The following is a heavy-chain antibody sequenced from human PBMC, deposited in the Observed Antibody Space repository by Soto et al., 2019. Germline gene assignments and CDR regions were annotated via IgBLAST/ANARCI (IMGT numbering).Heavy chain of an antibody. V-gene: IGHV1-18*01. CDR1: GYHFISYG. CDR3: ARDRGAPANDWFDP. CDR2: IRPYNGHA. Sequence: QVPLVQSGAEVKNPGASVKVSCTSSGYHFISYGISWLRQAPGQGREWMGWIRPYNGHAEYAQKMQGRVTLTADTSTSTPSTELTRLTSDDTAVYYCARDRGAPANDWFDPWGQGTMVTVSS. J-gene: IGHJ5*02. D-gene: IGHD1-1*01.